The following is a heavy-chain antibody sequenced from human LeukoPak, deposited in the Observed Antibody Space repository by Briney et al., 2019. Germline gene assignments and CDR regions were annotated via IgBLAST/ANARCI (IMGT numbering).Heavy chain of an antibody. Sequence: SVILSLTWTVSVASISSGYYYWSWVRQPPGKGLELIGYIYYSGSTYYNPSLKSRVTISVDTSKNQFSLKLSSVTAADTAVYYCARSIWFGELLGFDPWGQGTLVTVSS. CDR1: VASISSGYYY. V-gene: IGHV4-30-4*01. CDR2: IYYSGST. CDR3: ARSIWFGELLGFDP. D-gene: IGHD3-10*01. J-gene: IGHJ5*02.